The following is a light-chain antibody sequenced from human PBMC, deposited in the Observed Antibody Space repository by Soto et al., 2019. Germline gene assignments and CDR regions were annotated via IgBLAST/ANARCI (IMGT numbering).Light chain of an antibody. V-gene: IGKV3-15*01. CDR2: GAT. CDR3: QQHNDWPLT. Sequence: EIVMTQSPATLSVSTGERVTLSCRASQSVINNLAWYQQKPGQAPRLLIYGATATATGIPARFSGSGSGTEFTLTISSLQSEDFAVYYCQQHNDWPLTFGGGTKVEIK. J-gene: IGKJ4*01. CDR1: QSVINN.